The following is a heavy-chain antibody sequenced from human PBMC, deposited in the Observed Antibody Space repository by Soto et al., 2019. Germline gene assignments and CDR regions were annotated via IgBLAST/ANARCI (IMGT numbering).Heavy chain of an antibody. Sequence: GASVKVSCRASGYSFTSYGSAWVRQVPGQGPEWMGWISPYNGSTNYAQNVKGRVVMATDISTNTVYLEPRSMRSDDTAIYYCGRCCNDRYAMDVCGQGSAVSGS. CDR1: GYSFTSYG. D-gene: IGHD2-8*01. CDR2: ISPYNGST. V-gene: IGHV1-18*01. J-gene: IGHJ6*02. CDR3: GRCCNDRYAMDV.